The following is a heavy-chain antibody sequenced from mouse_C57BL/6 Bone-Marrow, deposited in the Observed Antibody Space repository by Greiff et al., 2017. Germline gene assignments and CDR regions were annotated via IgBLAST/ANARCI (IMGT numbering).Heavy chain of an antibody. CDR3: AREGNYYGSSHFDY. D-gene: IGHD1-1*01. CDR2: IDPSDSYT. V-gene: IGHV1-69*01. CDR1: GYTFTSYW. Sequence: VQLQQPGAELVMPGASVKLSCKASGYTFTSYWMHWVKQRPGQGLEWIGEIDPSDSYTNYNQKFKGKSTLTVDKASSTAYMQLSSLTSEDSAVYYCAREGNYYGSSHFDYWGQGTTLTVSS. J-gene: IGHJ2*01.